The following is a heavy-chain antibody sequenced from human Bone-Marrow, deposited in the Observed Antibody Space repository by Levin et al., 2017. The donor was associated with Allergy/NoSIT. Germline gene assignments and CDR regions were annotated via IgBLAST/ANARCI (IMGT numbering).Heavy chain of an antibody. J-gene: IGHJ5*02. CDR1: GFSLRSGNY. V-gene: IGHV4-38-2*01. CDR3: ARGTGSWYPWFDP. D-gene: IGHD6-13*01. Sequence: PSETLSLTCDASGFSLRSGNYYWGWMRQPPGKGLEFIGTIHHTGSTYYSLAFQSRVNMSLDTSKNQFSLQLTSLSAAATAVYYCARGTGSWYPWFDPWGQGTLVTVSS. CDR2: IHHTGST.